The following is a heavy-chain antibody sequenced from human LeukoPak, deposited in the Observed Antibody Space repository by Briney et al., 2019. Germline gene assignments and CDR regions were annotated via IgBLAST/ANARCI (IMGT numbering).Heavy chain of an antibody. CDR2: LNPNSGGT. D-gene: IGHD3-10*01. V-gene: IGHV1-2*02. Sequence: ASVKVSCKASGGTFSSYAISWVRQAPGQGLEWMGWLNPNSGGTNYAQKFQGRVTMTRDTSISTAYMELSRLRSDDTAVYYCARSSWILGETAHFDYWGQGTLVTVSS. J-gene: IGHJ4*02. CDR3: ARSSWILGETAHFDY. CDR1: GGTFSSYA.